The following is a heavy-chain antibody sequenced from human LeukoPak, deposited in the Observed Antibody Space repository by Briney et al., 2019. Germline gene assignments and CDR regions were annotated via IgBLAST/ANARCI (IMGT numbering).Heavy chain of an antibody. Sequence: PSETLSLTCAVYGGSFSGYYWSWIRQPPGKGLEWIGEINHSGSTNYNPSLKSRLTISVDTSKNQFSVKLSSVTAAETAVYYCANLVGYSYGPLYYFDYWGQGTLVTVSS. D-gene: IGHD5-18*01. J-gene: IGHJ4*02. CDR2: INHSGST. CDR1: GGSFSGYY. CDR3: ANLVGYSYGPLYYFDY. V-gene: IGHV4-34*01.